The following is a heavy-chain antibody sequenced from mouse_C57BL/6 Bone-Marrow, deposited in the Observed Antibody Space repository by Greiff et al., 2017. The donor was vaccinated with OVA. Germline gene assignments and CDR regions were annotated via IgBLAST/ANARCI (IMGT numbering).Heavy chain of an antibody. V-gene: IGHV1-85*01. CDR2: IYPRDGST. CDR3: ARREALRRDGAMDY. CDR1: GYTFTSYD. Sequence: QVHVKQSGPELVKPGASVKLSCKASGYTFTSYDINWVKQRPGQGLEWIGWIYPRDGSTKYNEKFKGKATLTVDTSSSTAYMELHSLTSEDSAVYFCARREALRRDGAMDYWGQGTSVTVSS. J-gene: IGHJ4*01. D-gene: IGHD2-12*01.